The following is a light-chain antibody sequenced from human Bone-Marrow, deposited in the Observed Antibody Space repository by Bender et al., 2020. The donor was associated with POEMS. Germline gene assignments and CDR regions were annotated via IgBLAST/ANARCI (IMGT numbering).Light chain of an antibody. J-gene: IGLJ3*02. CDR2: GDD. Sequence: QSALTQPASVSGSPGQSFTISCSGTSRDVGSYNLVSWYQQHPGKAPKLCIYGDDKRPSEVANRFSGSKSGITAYLTISELQAEDEADYYCCSYATSGTLVFGGGTKLTVL. V-gene: IGLV2-23*01. CDR3: CSYATSGTLV. CDR1: SRDVGSYNL.